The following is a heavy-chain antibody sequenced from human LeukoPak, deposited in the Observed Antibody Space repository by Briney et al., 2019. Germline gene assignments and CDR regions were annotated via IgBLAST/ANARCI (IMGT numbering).Heavy chain of an antibody. Sequence: KPSETLSLTGTVSGGSISSYYWSWLRQPPGKGLEWIGYIYYSGSTNYNPSLKSRVTISVDTSKNQFSLKLSSVTAADTAVYYCARVGPGSFDYWGQGTLVTVSS. CDR1: GGSISSYY. CDR2: IYYSGST. CDR3: ARVGPGSFDY. D-gene: IGHD1-26*01. V-gene: IGHV4-59*01. J-gene: IGHJ4*02.